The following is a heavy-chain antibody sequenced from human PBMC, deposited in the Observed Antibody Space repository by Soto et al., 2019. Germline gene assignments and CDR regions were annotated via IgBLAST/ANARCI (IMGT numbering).Heavy chain of an antibody. D-gene: IGHD2-15*01. J-gene: IGHJ6*01. CDR1: GFSVTNSY. Sequence: GGSLRLSCTVSGFSVTNSYINWVRQAPGKGLEWVSILYSSGTTYYADSVRGRFTVSRDDSKNTLCLHMNSLRAEETDVYYCARDWSFFCCYY. CDR2: LYSSGTT. V-gene: IGHV3-53*01. CDR3: ARDWSFFCCYY.